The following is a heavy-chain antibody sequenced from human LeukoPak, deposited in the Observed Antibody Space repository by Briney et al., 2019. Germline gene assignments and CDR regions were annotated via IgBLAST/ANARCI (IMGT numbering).Heavy chain of an antibody. CDR3: ARGPYYYGSGSYPDY. J-gene: IGHJ4*02. CDR2: INHSGST. Sequence: PSETLSLTCALYGGSSSGYYRSWVRQPPGKGLEWIWEINHSGSTNYNPSLKSRVTISVDTSKNQSSLMLSSMTAADTAVYYCARGPYYYGSGSYPDYWGQGTLVTVSS. V-gene: IGHV4-34*01. D-gene: IGHD3-10*01. CDR1: GGSSSGYY.